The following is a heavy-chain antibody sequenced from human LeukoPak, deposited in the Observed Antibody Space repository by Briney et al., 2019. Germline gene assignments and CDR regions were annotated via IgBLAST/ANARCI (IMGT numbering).Heavy chain of an antibody. D-gene: IGHD2-2*03. V-gene: IGHV4-34*01. CDR3: ARGQPEGLDLAQYYFDY. CDR1: GGSFSGYY. J-gene: IGHJ4*02. Sequence: SETLSLTCAAYGGSFSGYYWSWIRQPPGKGLEWIGEINHSGSTNYNPSLKSRVTISVDTSKNQFSLKLSSVTAADTAVYYCARGQPEGLDLAQYYFDYWGQGTLVTVSS. CDR2: INHSGST.